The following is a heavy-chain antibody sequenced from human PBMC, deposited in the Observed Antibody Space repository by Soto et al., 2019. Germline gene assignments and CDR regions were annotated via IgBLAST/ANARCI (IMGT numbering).Heavy chain of an antibody. J-gene: IGHJ5*02. V-gene: IGHV4-61*01. CDR2: IYYSGSI. Sequence: SETLSLTCTVSGGSISSSSYYWGWIRQPPGKGLEWIGYIYYSGSINYNPSLKSRVTISVDTSKNQFSLKLSSVTAADTAVYYCARDPKGNNWFDPWGQGTLVTVSS. CDR1: GGSISSSSYY. CDR3: ARDPKGNNWFDP.